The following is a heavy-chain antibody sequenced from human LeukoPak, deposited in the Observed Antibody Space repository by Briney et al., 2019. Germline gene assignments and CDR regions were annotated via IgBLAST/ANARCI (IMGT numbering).Heavy chain of an antibody. D-gene: IGHD3-22*01. Sequence: PSETLSLTCTVSGGSISSSSYYWGWIRQPPGKGLEWIGSIYYSGNTYYNPSLKSRVTISVDTSKNQFSLKLSSVTAADTAVYYCARRRAITMIVVANWFDPWGQGTLVTVSS. CDR3: ARRRAITMIVVANWFDP. CDR2: IYYSGNT. V-gene: IGHV4-39*07. J-gene: IGHJ5*02. CDR1: GGSISSSSYY.